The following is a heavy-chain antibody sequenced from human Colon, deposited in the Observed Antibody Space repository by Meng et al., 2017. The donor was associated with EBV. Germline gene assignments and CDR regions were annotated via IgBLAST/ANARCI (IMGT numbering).Heavy chain of an antibody. J-gene: IGHJ4*02. CDR3: ARRPTGIDY. CDR2: IIHGGSP. Sequence: HVQLQLGGAGCVVPPGTLSLPCAVHGGSLGGAYWNWIRQPPGKGLEWIGEIIHGGSPSYNPSLKSRVTISIDTSKNQLSLMLSSVTAADTVVYYCARRPTGIDYWGQGTLVTVSS. CDR1: GGSLGGAY. D-gene: IGHD2-8*02. V-gene: IGHV4-34*12.